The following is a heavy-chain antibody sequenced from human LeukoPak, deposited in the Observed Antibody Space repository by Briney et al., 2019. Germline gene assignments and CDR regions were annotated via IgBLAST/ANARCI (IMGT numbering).Heavy chain of an antibody. CDR3: ARAPGYYDSSGSPWFDP. CDR2: IYYSGST. V-gene: IGHV4-31*03. Sequence: SQTLSLTCTVSGGSISSGGYYWSWIRQHPGTGLEWIGYIYYSGSTYYNPSLKSRVTISVDTSKNQFSLKLSSVTAADTAVYYCARAPGYYDSSGSPWFDPWGQGTLVTVSS. CDR1: GGSISSGGYY. J-gene: IGHJ5*02. D-gene: IGHD3-22*01.